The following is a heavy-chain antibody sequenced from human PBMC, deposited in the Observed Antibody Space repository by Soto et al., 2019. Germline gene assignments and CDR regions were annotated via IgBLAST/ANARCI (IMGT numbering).Heavy chain of an antibody. V-gene: IGHV3-9*01. D-gene: IGHD2-21*01. CDR2: ISWNSGSI. Sequence: GGSLRLSCAASGFTFDDYAIHWVRQAPGKGLEWVSGISWNSGSIGYADSVKGRFTISRDNAKNSLYLQMNSLRAEDTALYYCAKEGDCRGNYYFDYWGQGTLVTVSS. CDR3: AKEGDCRGNYYFDY. J-gene: IGHJ4*02. CDR1: GFTFDDYA.